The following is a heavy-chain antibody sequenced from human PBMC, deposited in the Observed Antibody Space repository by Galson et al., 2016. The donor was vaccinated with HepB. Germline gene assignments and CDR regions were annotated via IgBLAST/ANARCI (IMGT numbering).Heavy chain of an antibody. Sequence: SLRLSCAASGFTFSSYAMNWVRQAPGRGLEWVSSLSGSGGTTYYADSVKGRFTISRDNSKNTLNLQMNSLGAEDTAVYYCARYCSSVTCSGRYFDYWGQGTLVTVSS. V-gene: IGHV3-23*01. CDR3: ARYCSSVTCSGRYFDY. CDR1: GFTFSSYA. D-gene: IGHD2-2*01. CDR2: LSGSGGTT. J-gene: IGHJ4*02.